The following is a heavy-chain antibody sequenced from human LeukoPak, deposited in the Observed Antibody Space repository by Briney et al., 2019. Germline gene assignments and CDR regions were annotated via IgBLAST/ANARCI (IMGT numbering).Heavy chain of an antibody. CDR1: GGTFSSYA. Sequence: SVKVSCKASGGTFSSYAISWVRQAPGLGHEWMGGIIPIFGTANYAQKFQGRVTITADESTSTAYMELSSLRSEDTAVYYCARVGYNSGLYYYYYYMDVWGKGTTVTVSS. CDR2: IIPIFGTA. CDR3: ARVGYNSGLYYYYYYMDV. V-gene: IGHV1-69*01. J-gene: IGHJ6*03. D-gene: IGHD5-24*01.